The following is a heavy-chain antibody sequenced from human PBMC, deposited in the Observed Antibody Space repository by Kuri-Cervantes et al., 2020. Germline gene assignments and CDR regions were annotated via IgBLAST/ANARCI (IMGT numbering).Heavy chain of an antibody. V-gene: IGHV4-30-4*01. CDR2: IYYSGST. Sequence: SQTLSLTCAVYGGSFSGYYWSWIRQPPGKGLEWIGYIYYSGSTYYNPSLKSRVTISVDTSKNQFSLKLSSVTAADTAVYYCARVPSTRPDYFDYWGQGTLVTVSS. J-gene: IGHJ4*02. CDR3: ARVPSTRPDYFDY. CDR1: GGSFSGYY. D-gene: IGHD2-2*01.